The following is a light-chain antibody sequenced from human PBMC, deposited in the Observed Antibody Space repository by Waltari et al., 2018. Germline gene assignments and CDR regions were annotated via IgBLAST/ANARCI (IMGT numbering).Light chain of an antibody. J-gene: IGLJ2*01. CDR1: GSNLGAGYD. CDR2: GSS. CDR3: QSYDTSLSVV. V-gene: IGLV1-40*01. Sequence: QSVLTQPPSVSGAPGPRGSISCTGRGSNLGAGYDVPWYQHHPGQAPKPLIYGSSTRPPGVPDRFFGSQSGTSASLAITALQAEDEAEYYCQSYDTSLSVVFGGGTKLTVL.